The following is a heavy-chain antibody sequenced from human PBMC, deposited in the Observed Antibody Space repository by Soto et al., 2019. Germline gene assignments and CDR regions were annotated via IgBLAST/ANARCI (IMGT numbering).Heavy chain of an antibody. D-gene: IGHD5-18*01. CDR3: ARDPTVDTAIGYNCFDP. Sequence: PLGSLRLSCAASGFTFSSYAMHWVRQAPGKGLEWVAVISYDGSNKYYADSVKGRFTISRDNSKNTLYPQMNSLRAEDTAVYYCARDPTVDTAIGYNCFDPWGQGTLVTVSS. CDR1: GFTFSSYA. V-gene: IGHV3-30-3*01. J-gene: IGHJ5*02. CDR2: ISYDGSNK.